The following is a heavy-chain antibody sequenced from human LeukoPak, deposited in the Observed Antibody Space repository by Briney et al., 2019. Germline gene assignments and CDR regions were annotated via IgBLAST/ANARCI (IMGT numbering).Heavy chain of an antibody. V-gene: IGHV4-39*01. CDR1: GGSISSSSYY. Sequence: SETLSPTCTVSGGSISSSSYYWGWIRQPPGKGLEWIGSIYYSGSTYYNPSLKSRVTISVDTSKNQFSLKLSSVTAADTAVYYCARPLLTMIVVAEGAFDIWGQGTMVTVSS. J-gene: IGHJ3*02. CDR3: ARPLLTMIVVAEGAFDI. CDR2: IYYSGST. D-gene: IGHD3-22*01.